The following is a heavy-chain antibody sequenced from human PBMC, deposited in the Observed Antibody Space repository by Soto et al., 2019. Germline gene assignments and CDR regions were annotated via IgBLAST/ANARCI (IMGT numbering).Heavy chain of an antibody. CDR3: ARLSIADFDP. V-gene: IGHV4-34*01. CDR2: INHSGST. CDR1: GGSFSGYY. J-gene: IGHJ5*02. Sequence: SETLSLTCAVYGGSFSGYYWSWIRQPPGKGLEWIGEINHSGSTNYNPSLKSRVTISVDTSKNQFSLKLSSVTAADTAVYYCARLSIADFDPWGQGTLVNVSS. D-gene: IGHD6-13*01.